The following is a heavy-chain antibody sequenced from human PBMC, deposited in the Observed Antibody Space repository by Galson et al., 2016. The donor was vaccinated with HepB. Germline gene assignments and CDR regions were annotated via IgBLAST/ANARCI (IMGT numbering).Heavy chain of an antibody. D-gene: IGHD6-13*01. J-gene: IGHJ3*02. V-gene: IGHV3-53*01. Sequence: SLRLPCAASGFSVSSNYIIWVRQAPGKGLEWVSAIYSGGSTYYADAVKGHFTVSRDNPKNTVYLQMNSLRAEDTAVYYCAREAIAAAGTHDAFDIWGQGTMVTVCS. CDR3: AREAIAAAGTHDAFDI. CDR2: IYSGGST. CDR1: GFSVSSNY.